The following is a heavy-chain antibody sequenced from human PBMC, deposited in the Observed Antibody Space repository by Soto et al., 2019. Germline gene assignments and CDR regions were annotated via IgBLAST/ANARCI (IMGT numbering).Heavy chain of an antibody. Sequence: PGGSLRLSCAASGFTVSSNYMSWVRQAPGKGLEWVSVIYSGGSTYYADSVKGRFTISRDNSKNTLYLQMNSLRAEDTAVYYCARDGAARPSSAYYYGMDVWGQGTTVTVSS. CDR2: IYSGGST. D-gene: IGHD6-6*01. CDR1: GFTVSSNY. V-gene: IGHV3-53*01. J-gene: IGHJ6*02. CDR3: ARDGAARPSSAYYYGMDV.